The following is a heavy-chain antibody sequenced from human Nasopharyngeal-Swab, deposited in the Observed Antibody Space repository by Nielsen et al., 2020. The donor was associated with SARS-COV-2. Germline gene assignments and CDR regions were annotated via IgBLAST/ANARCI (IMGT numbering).Heavy chain of an antibody. D-gene: IGHD4-17*01. V-gene: IGHV3-30*03. CDR2: IAHDASNE. Sequence: GGSLRLSCAAFGFTFSSFGMHWVRQAPGKGLEWVAFIAHDASNEYYGDSVKGRFSISRDSSKNTLYLQMDSLRGEDTAVYYCARDAPAHSGAFYWGRGTLVTVSS. CDR1: GFTFSSFG. J-gene: IGHJ4*02. CDR3: ARDAPAHSGAFY.